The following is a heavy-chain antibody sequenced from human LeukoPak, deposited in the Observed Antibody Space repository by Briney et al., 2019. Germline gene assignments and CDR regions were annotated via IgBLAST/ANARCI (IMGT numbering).Heavy chain of an antibody. D-gene: IGHD6-13*01. CDR2: ISGSGGST. V-gene: IGHV3-23*01. CDR3: AKAHERYSSSWYVETFDY. Sequence: SGGSLRLSCAASGFTFSSYAMSWVRQAPGKGLEWVSAISGSGGSTYYADSVKGRFTTSRDNSKNTLYLQMNSLRAEDTAVYYCAKAHERYSSSWYVETFDYWGQGTLVTVSS. J-gene: IGHJ4*02. CDR1: GFTFSSYA.